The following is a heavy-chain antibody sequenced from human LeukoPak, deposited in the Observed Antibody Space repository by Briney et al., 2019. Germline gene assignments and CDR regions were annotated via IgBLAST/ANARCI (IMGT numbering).Heavy chain of an antibody. D-gene: IGHD3-10*01. Sequence: SVKVSCKASGGTFSSYVISWVRQAPGQGLEWMGGIIPGFGTANYAQKFQGTVTITADVSATTVYMVLNSLRSEDTAVYYCAREPEPAITMVRGEVFDIWGQGTMVIVSS. CDR1: GGTFSSYV. CDR2: IIPGFGTA. CDR3: AREPEPAITMVRGEVFDI. V-gene: IGHV1-69*01. J-gene: IGHJ3*02.